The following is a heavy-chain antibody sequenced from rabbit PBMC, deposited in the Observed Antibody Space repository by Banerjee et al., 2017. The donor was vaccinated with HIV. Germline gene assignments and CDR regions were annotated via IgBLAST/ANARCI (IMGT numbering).Heavy chain of an antibody. J-gene: IGHJ2*01. D-gene: IGHD7-1*01. Sequence: EESGGDLVKPEGSLTLTCTASGFSFSSSYWICWVRQAPGKGLEWIGCIYPGSPSEYYASWAKGRFTISKTSSTTVTLQMTSLTAADTATYFCARSDTGGIYAFDPWGPGTLVTVS. V-gene: IGHV1S45*01. CDR2: IYPGSPSE. CDR3: ARSDTGGIYAFDP. CDR1: GFSFSSSYW.